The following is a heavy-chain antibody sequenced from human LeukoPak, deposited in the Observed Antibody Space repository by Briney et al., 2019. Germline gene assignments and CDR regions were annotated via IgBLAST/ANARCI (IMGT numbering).Heavy chain of an antibody. CDR1: GFTFSSYN. CDR2: ISSSSSYI. J-gene: IGHJ4*02. D-gene: IGHD4-23*01. CDR3: ARDYGGSSPFDY. V-gene: IGHV3-21*01. Sequence: GGSLRLSCAASGFTFSSYNMNWVRQAPGKGLEWVSSISSSSSYIYYADSVKGRFTISRDNAKNSLYLQMISLRAEDTAVYYCARDYGGSSPFDYWGQGTLVTVSS.